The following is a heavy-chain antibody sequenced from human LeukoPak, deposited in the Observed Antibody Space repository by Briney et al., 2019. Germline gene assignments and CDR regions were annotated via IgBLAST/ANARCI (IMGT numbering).Heavy chain of an antibody. CDR3: ARWIDGFDV. D-gene: IGHD2-2*03. Sequence: GGSLRPSCAASGFTFSRYSMNWVRQSPGKGLEWISYITSGGGSIFYADFVEGRFTISRDNAENSLYLQLNSLRDEDTAVYYCARWIDGFDVWGQGTMVTVSS. CDR2: ITSGGGSI. J-gene: IGHJ3*01. CDR1: GFTFSRYS. V-gene: IGHV3-48*02.